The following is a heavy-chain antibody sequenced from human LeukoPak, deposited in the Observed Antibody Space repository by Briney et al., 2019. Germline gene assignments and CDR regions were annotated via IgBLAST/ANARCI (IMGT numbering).Heavy chain of an antibody. CDR3: AREVSEGFDF. J-gene: IGHJ4*02. Sequence: PGGSVRLSCTASGFTFSGYSMNWIRQAPGKGLEWVSSFGTRSTSIYHAGSVKGRFAISRDNAKNSLYLQMNSLRAEDTAVYYCAREVSEGFDFWGQGTLVTVSS. V-gene: IGHV3-21*01. CDR1: GFTFSGYS. CDR2: FGTRSTSI. D-gene: IGHD3-22*01.